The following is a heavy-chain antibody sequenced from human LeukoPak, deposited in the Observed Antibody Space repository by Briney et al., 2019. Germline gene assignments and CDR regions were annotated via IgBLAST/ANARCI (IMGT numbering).Heavy chain of an antibody. CDR3: ATAGPTVTPFDY. CDR2: IKQDGSEK. V-gene: IGHV3-7*01. Sequence: GGSLRLSCAASGFTFSSYWMSWVRQAPGKGLEWVANIKQDGSEKYYVDSVKGRFTISRDNAKNSLYLQMNSLRVEDTAVYYCATAGPTVTPFDYWGQGTLVTVSS. J-gene: IGHJ4*02. D-gene: IGHD4-17*01. CDR1: GFTFSSYW.